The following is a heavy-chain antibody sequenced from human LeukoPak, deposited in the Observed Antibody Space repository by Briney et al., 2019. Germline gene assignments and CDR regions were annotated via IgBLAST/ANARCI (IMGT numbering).Heavy chain of an antibody. CDR2: ISGSGGST. CDR1: GFTFSSYA. D-gene: IGHD2-8*02. J-gene: IGHJ4*02. CDR3: AKGGCTGGVCYYFDYFDY. Sequence: PGGSLRLSCAASGFTFSSYAMSWVRQAPGKGLEWVSAISGSGGSTYYADPVKGRFTISRDNSKNTLYLQMNSLRAEDTAVYYCAKGGCTGGVCYYFDYFDYWGQGTLVTVSS. V-gene: IGHV3-23*01.